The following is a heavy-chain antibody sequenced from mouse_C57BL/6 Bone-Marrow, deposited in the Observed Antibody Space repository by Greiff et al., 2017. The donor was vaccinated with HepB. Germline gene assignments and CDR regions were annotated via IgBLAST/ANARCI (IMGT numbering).Heavy chain of an antibody. CDR2: IDPSDSET. J-gene: IGHJ4*01. CDR3: ARKITTGGYYAMDY. CDR1: GYTFTSYW. Sequence: QVQLQQPGAELVRPGSSVKLSCKASGYTFTSYWMHWVKQRPRQGLEWIGNIDPSDSETHYNQKFKDKATLTVDKSSSTAYMQLSSLTSEDSAVYYCARKITTGGYYAMDYWGQGTSVTVSS. D-gene: IGHD2-4*01. V-gene: IGHV1-52*01.